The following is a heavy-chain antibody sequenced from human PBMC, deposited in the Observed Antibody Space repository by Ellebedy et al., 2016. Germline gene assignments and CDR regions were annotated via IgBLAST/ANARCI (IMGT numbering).Heavy chain of an antibody. CDR2: ISGSGGST. CDR1: GFTFSSYA. Sequence: GESLKISCAASGFTFSSYAMSWVRQAPGKGLEWVSAISGSGGSTYYADSVKGRFTISRDNSKNTLYLQMNSLRAEDTAVYYCAKAIDRSGGSCYPAYWGQGTLVTVSS. J-gene: IGHJ4*02. V-gene: IGHV3-23*01. CDR3: AKAIDRSGGSCYPAY. D-gene: IGHD2-15*01.